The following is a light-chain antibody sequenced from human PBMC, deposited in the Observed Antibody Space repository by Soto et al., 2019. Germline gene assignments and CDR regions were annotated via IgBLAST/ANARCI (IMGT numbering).Light chain of an antibody. CDR1: QEITTL. Sequence: DIQLTQSPSFLSASVGDSVTITCQASQEITTLLNWYHQRPGKAPKLLISDASILQAGVPSRFRGSGTGTRFIFTITSLQPEDVGRYYCQQYDNVPTFGQVTEVGI. J-gene: IGKJ2*01. V-gene: IGKV1-33*01. CDR3: QQYDNVPT. CDR2: DAS.